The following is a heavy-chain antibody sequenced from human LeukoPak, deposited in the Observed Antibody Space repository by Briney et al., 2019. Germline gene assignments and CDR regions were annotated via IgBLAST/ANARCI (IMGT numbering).Heavy chain of an antibody. J-gene: IGHJ6*02. V-gene: IGHV1-69*04. Sequence: ASVKVSCKASGYTFASYGISWVRQAPGQGLEWMGRIIPILGIANYAQKFQGRVTMTRNTSISTAYMELSSLRSEDTAVYYCARAHYGDYGYYYYYGMDVWGQGTTVTVSS. CDR3: ARAHYGDYGYYYYYGMDV. D-gene: IGHD4-17*01. CDR1: GYTFASYG. CDR2: IIPILGIA.